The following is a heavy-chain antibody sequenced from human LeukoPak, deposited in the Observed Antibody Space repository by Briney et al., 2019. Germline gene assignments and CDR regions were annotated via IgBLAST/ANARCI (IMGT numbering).Heavy chain of an antibody. V-gene: IGHV4-34*01. D-gene: IGHD4-17*01. Sequence: SETLSLTCAVYGGSFSGYYWSWIRQPPGKGLEWIGIIYYSGSTYYNPSLKSRVTISVDTSKNQFSLKLSSVTAADTAVYYCAQLRYYYFDYWGQGTLVTVSS. CDR2: IYYSGST. CDR1: GGSFSGYY. J-gene: IGHJ4*02. CDR3: AQLRYYYFDY.